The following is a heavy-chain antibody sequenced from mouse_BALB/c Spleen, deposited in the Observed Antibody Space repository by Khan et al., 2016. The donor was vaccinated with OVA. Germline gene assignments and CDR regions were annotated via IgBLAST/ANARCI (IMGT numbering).Heavy chain of an antibody. V-gene: IGHV1-9*01. CDR3: ARGSYGPY. CDR1: GYTFNTYW. CDR2: ILPESGIT. J-gene: IGHJ3*01. Sequence: QVQLQQSGAELMKPGASVRISCKASGYTFNTYWIQWIKQRPGKGIEWIGEILPESGITKYNEKFKDKATFTAETSSRTAYMQLSSLTSEDSAAYNCARGSYGPYWGQGTLVTVSA. D-gene: IGHD2-10*02.